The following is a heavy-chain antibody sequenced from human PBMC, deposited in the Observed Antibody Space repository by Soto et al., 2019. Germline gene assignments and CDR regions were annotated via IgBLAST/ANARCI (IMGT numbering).Heavy chain of an antibody. Sequence: QVQLQQWGAGLLKPSETLSLTCAVYGGSFSGYYWTWIRQSPEKGLEWIGEVNHSGTTYYNPSLNTRVTTSVHTPKNQFSLKMSSGTAADTAVYYCAGAIGYCSSINCYSSRRLRFDSWGQGTLVTVSS. V-gene: IGHV4-34*01. CDR3: AGAIGYCSSINCYSSRRLRFDS. J-gene: IGHJ4*02. D-gene: IGHD2-2*01. CDR2: VNHSGTT. CDR1: GGSFSGYY.